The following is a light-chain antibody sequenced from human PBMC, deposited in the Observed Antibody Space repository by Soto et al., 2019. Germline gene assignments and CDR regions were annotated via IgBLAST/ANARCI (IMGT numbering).Light chain of an antibody. CDR2: EVS. J-gene: IGLJ1*01. CDR3: SSYTSSSIDYV. V-gene: IGLV2-14*01. CDR1: SSDVGGYNY. Sequence: QSALTQPASVSGSPGQSITISCTGTSSDVGGYNYVSWYQQHPGKAPKLMIYEVSNWPSGVSNRFSGSKSGNTASLTISGLQAEVEADYYCSSYTSSSIDYVFGTGTKLTVL.